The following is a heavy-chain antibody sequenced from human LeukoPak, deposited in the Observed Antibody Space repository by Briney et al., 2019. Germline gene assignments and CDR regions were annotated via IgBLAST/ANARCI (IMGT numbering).Heavy chain of an antibody. CDR1: GGSISSGGYY. CDR2: IYYSGST. CDR3: ATYGGVRGLSFDY. D-gene: IGHD3-10*01. Sequence: PSETLSLTCTVSGGSISSGGYYWSWIRQHPGKGLEWIGYIYYSGSTYYNPSLKSRVTISVDTSKNQFSLKLSSVTAADTAVYYCATYGGVRGLSFDYWGQGTLVTVSS. V-gene: IGHV4-31*03. J-gene: IGHJ4*02.